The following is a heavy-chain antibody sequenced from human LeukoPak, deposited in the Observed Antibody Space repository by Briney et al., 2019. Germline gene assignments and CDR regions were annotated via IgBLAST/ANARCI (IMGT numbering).Heavy chain of an antibody. D-gene: IGHD1-26*01. Sequence: GESLQISCEGSGSSFSIYWIAWVRQMPGKGLEWMGITYLGDSDTRYSPSFQGQVTISADKSISTAYLQWSSLKASDTAMYYFARSGSSDSHFDYWGQGTLVTVSS. CDR1: GSSFSIYW. V-gene: IGHV5-51*01. J-gene: IGHJ4*02. CDR3: ARSGSSDSHFDY. CDR2: TYLGDSDT.